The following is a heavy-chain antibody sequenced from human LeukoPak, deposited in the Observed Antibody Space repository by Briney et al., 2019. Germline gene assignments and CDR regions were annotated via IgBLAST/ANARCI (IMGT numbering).Heavy chain of an antibody. CDR3: ASVRGYSSGWYASGFDP. D-gene: IGHD6-19*01. V-gene: IGHV4-30-2*01. CDR1: GGSIRLSSYY. J-gene: IGHJ5*02. CDR2: IYHSGST. Sequence: SETLSLTCTVSGGSIRLSSYYWSWIRQPPGKGLEWIGYIYHSGSTYYNPSLKSRVTISLDTSKNQFSLKLTSMTAADTAVYYCASVRGYSSGWYASGFDPWGQGTLVTVSS.